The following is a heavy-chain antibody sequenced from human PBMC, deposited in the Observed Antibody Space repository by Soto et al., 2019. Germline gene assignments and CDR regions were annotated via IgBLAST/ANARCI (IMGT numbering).Heavy chain of an antibody. CDR3: ARVGSRTETTYYYYMDV. Sequence: ASVKVSCKAPGYTFTSYDINWVRQATGQGLEWMGWMNPNSGNTGYAQKFQGRVTMTRNTSISTAYMELSSLRSEDTAVYYCARVGSRTETTYYYYMDVWGKGTTVTVSS. J-gene: IGHJ6*03. CDR2: MNPNSGNT. D-gene: IGHD4-4*01. CDR1: GYTFTSYD. V-gene: IGHV1-8*01.